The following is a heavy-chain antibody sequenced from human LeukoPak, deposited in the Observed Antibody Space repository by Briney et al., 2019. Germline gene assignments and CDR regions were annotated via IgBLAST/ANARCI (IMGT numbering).Heavy chain of an antibody. Sequence: SETLSLTRTVSGGSISSSSYYWGWIRQPPGKGLEWIGYIYYSGSTNYNPSLKSRVTISVDTSKNQFSLKLSSVTAADTAVYYCARVSPARYCSSTSCFFDYWGQGTLVTVSS. V-gene: IGHV4-61*05. J-gene: IGHJ4*02. D-gene: IGHD2-2*01. CDR3: ARVSPARYCSSTSCFFDY. CDR2: IYYSGST. CDR1: GGSISSSSYY.